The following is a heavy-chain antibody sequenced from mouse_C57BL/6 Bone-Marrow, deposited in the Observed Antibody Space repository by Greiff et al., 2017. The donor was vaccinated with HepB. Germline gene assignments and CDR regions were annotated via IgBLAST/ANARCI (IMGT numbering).Heavy chain of an antibody. Sequence: EVTLVESGGDLVKPGGSLKLSCAASGFTFSSYGMSWVRQTPDKRLEWVATISSGGSYTYYPDSVKGRFTISRDNAKNTLYLQMSSLKSEDTAMYYCARWTGTGYWGQGTTLTVSS. CDR1: GFTFSSYG. D-gene: IGHD4-1*01. CDR3: ARWTGTGY. CDR2: ISSGGSYT. J-gene: IGHJ2*01. V-gene: IGHV5-6*01.